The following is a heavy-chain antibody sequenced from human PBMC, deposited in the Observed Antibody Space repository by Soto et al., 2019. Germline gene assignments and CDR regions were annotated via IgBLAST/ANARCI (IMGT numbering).Heavy chain of an antibody. J-gene: IGHJ6*02. CDR3: ARGNMDV. CDR1: AFTLSKFV. D-gene: IGHD1-1*01. Sequence: QVQLVESGGGVVQPGRSLKLSCAASAFTLSKFVMHWVRQAPGKGLDWLAVTSNDGINTYYAGSVKGRFTISRDNSKKMVYLQMNSLRDEDTAVYYCARGNMDVWGQGTTVSVSS. CDR2: TSNDGINT. V-gene: IGHV3-30-3*01.